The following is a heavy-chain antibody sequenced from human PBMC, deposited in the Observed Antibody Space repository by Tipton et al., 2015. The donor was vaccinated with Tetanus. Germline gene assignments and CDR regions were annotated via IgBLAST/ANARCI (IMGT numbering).Heavy chain of an antibody. CDR1: GGSFSGYY. CDR2: IHPSGSI. Sequence: TLSLTCAVYGGSFSGYYWSWIRQPPGKGLEWIGEIHPSGSINYNPSLKSRVTILVDTSENQFSLKLSSVTAADTAVYYCARRLSGDPHYYTGVWGKGTTVTVSS. J-gene: IGHJ6*03. V-gene: IGHV4-34*01. CDR3: ARRLSGDPHYYTGV. D-gene: IGHD4-17*01.